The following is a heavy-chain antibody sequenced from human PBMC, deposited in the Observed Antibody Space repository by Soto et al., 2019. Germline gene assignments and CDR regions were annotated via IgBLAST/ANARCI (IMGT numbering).Heavy chain of an antibody. D-gene: IGHD6-6*01. CDR3: ARGRGAARPWASYYFYGMDV. CDR1: GYTFTSYD. CDR2: MNPNSGNT. Sequence: QVPLVQSGAEVKKPGASVKVSCKASGYTFTSYDINWVRQATGQGLEWMGWMNPNSGNTGYAQKFQGRVTMTRNTSISTAYMELSSLRSEDTAVYYCARGRGAARPWASYYFYGMDVWGQGTTVTVSS. J-gene: IGHJ6*02. V-gene: IGHV1-8*01.